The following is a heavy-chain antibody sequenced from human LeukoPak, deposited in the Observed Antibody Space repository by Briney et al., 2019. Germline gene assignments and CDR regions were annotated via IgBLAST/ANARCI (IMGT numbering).Heavy chain of an antibody. D-gene: IGHD1-26*01. CDR1: GFTFSDYY. CDR2: ISSSGSTI. CDR3: ARDIYSGNLGDVEDY. V-gene: IGHV3-11*04. Sequence: GGSLRLSCAASGFTFSDYYMSWIRQAPGKGLEWVSYISSSGSTIYYADSVEGGFTISRENDKKSLYLQMNSLRAEDTAVYYCARDIYSGNLGDVEDYWGQGTLVTVSS. J-gene: IGHJ4*02.